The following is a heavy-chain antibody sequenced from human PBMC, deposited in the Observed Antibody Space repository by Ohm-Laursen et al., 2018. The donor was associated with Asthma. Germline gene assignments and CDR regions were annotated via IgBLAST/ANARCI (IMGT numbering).Heavy chain of an antibody. J-gene: IGHJ6*02. Sequence: SLRLSCAASGFTFSSYAMHWVRQAPGKGLEWVAVISYDGSNKYYADSVKGRFTISRDNSKNTLYLQMNSLRAEDTAVYYCARDGGHCSGGSCYSDSYYYGMDVWGQGTTVTVSS. D-gene: IGHD2-15*01. CDR3: ARDGGHCSGGSCYSDSYYYGMDV. CDR2: ISYDGSNK. CDR1: GFTFSSYA. V-gene: IGHV3-30-3*01.